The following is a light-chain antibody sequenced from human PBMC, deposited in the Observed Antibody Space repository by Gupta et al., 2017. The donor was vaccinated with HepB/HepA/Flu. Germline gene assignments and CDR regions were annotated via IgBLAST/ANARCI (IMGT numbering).Light chain of an antibody. CDR1: SSDIGAYNS. V-gene: IGLV2-14*03. CDR2: DVS. Sequence: QSALTQPASVSGSPGQSITISCTGTSSDIGAYNSVSWYQQHPGENPRVLIYDVSIRPSGVSYRFSGSKSCNTASLTISRPQAEDEAAYYCSSKTTTTPLLVFGRGTSVTVL. J-gene: IGLJ1*01. CDR3: SSKTTTTPLLV.